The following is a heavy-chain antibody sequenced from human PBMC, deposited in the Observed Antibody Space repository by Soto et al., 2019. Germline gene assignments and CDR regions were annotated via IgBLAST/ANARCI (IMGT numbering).Heavy chain of an antibody. J-gene: IGHJ6*02. D-gene: IGHD2-2*01. V-gene: IGHV1-18*04. CDR3: ARVLVPAAHSPYYYYYYGMDV. CDR2: ISAYNGNT. Sequence: ASVKVSCKASGYTFTSYSISWVRQAPGQGLEWMVWISAYNGNTNYAQKLQGTVTMTTDTSTSTAYMALRSLGSEHTAVYYCARVLVPAAHSPYYYYYYGMDVWGQGTTVTVSS. CDR1: GYTFTSYS.